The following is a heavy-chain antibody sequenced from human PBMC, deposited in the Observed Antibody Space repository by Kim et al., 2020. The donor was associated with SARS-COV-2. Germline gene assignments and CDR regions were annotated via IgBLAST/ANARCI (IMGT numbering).Heavy chain of an antibody. CDR3: ARVMYSSSLRFDY. J-gene: IGHJ4*02. D-gene: IGHD6-6*01. V-gene: IGHV1-69*01. Sequence: YAQKFQGRVTITADESTSTAYMELSSLRSEDTAVYYCARVMYSSSLRFDYWGQGTLVTVSS.